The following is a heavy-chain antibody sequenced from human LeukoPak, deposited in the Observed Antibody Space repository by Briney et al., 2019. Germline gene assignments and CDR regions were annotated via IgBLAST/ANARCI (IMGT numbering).Heavy chain of an antibody. CDR2: IRYDGSNK. J-gene: IGHJ4*02. D-gene: IGHD6-13*01. V-gene: IGHV3-30*02. CDR3: AGYSSSWYYRPLNYFDY. CDR1: GFTFSSYG. Sequence: PGGSLRLSCAASGFTFSSYGMHWVRQAPGKGLEWAAFIRYDGSNKYYADSVKGRFTISRDNSKNTLYLQMNSLRAEDTAVYYCAGYSSSWYYRPLNYFDYWGQGTLVTVSS.